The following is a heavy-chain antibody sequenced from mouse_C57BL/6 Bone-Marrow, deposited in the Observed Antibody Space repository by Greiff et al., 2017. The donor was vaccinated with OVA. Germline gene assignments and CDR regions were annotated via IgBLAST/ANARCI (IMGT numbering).Heavy chain of an antibody. CDR3: ARGRGGLLQYCDY. Sequence: VQLQQPGTELVKPGASVKLSCKASGYTFTSYWMHWVKQRPGQGLEWIGNINPSNGGTNYNEKFKSKATLTVDKSSSTAYMQLSSLTSEDSAVYYCARGRGGLLQYCDYWGQGTTLTVSS. J-gene: IGHJ2*01. CDR1: GYTFTSYW. D-gene: IGHD2-3*01. V-gene: IGHV1-53*01. CDR2: INPSNGGT.